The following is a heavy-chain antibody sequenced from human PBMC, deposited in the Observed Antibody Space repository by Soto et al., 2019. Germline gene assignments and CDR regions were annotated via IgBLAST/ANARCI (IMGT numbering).Heavy chain of an antibody. CDR3: ARDAPPPELRFLEWHNYDYNGMDV. Sequence: QVQVVQSGDEVKETGASVRVSCKTSRYSFTAYGISWVRQAPGQGLEWMGWISCYNGKTKYAQKVQGRVTMTTDTSTSTAYMEVRSLRSDDTAIYYCARDAPPPELRFLEWHNYDYNGMDVWGKGTTVTVSS. J-gene: IGHJ6*04. D-gene: IGHD3-3*01. V-gene: IGHV1-18*01. CDR2: ISCYNGKT. CDR1: RYSFTAYG.